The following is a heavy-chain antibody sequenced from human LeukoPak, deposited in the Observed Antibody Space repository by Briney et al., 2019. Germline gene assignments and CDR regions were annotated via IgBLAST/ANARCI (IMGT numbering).Heavy chain of an antibody. CDR1: GFPFSSYA. CDR2: LNGGATTT. CDR3: AKGFRGAATDAFDL. Sequence: GGSLRLSCAAPGFPFSSYAMSWVRQAPGKGLEWVSLLNGGATTTSYADSVRGRFTIYRDNSKNTLYLQMNSLRAEDTAVYYCAKGFRGAATDAFDLWGQGTMVTVSS. D-gene: IGHD3-10*01. J-gene: IGHJ3*01. V-gene: IGHV3-23*03.